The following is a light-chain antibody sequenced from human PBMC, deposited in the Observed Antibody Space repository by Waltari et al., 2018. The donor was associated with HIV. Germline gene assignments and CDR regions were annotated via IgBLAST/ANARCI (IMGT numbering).Light chain of an antibody. CDR3: QAWYHSDDPIF. CDR2: HGN. Sequence: SYVLTQPPSVSVAPGKTATITCGGDNIGTKSVQWYQQRPGQAPALVVYHGNNRPSGVPERFSGSNSGDTATLTISRVEAGDEADYYCQAWYHSDDPIFFGGGTQLTVL. V-gene: IGLV3-21*03. J-gene: IGLJ2*01. CDR1: NIGTKS.